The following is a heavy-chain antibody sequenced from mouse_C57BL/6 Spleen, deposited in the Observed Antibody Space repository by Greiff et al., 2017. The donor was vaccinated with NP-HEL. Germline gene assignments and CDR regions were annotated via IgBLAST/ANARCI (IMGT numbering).Heavy chain of an antibody. D-gene: IGHD2-1*01. Sequence: LQQPGAELVKPGASVKMSCKASGYTFTSYWITWVKQRPGQGLERIGDIYPGSGSTNYNEKFQSKATLTVDTSSSTAYMQLSSLTSEDSAVYYCARRVYYGNYYAMDYWGQGTSVTVSS. CDR3: ARRVYYGNYYAMDY. J-gene: IGHJ4*01. V-gene: IGHV1-55*01. CDR1: GYTFTSYW. CDR2: IYPGSGST.